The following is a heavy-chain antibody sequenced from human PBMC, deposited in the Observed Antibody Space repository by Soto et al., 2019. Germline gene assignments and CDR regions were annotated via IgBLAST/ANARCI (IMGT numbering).Heavy chain of an antibody. D-gene: IGHD6-19*01. CDR1: SGSITTDY. J-gene: IGHJ4*02. CDR3: AREASSGLDY. Sequence: SETLSLTCTVSSGSITTDYWTWIRQPPGAGLEWVGYMFHSGSPSYDPSLESRLTMSLDTSRNQFSLKLSSVTAADTAVYYCAREASSGLDYWGQGTLVTVSS. CDR2: MFHSGSP. V-gene: IGHV4-59*01.